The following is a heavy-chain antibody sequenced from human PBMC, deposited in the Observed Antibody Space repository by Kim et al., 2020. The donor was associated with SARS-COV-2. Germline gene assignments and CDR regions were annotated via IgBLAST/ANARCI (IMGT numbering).Heavy chain of an antibody. CDR1: GFTFSSYS. Sequence: GGSLRLSCAASGFTFSSYSMNWVRQAPGKGLEWVSYISSSSSTIYYADSVKGRFTISRDNAKNSLYLQMNSLRDEDTAVYYCARDAEVLPDYYDSSGYYEFDYWGQGTLVTVSS. CDR2: ISSSSSTI. V-gene: IGHV3-48*02. CDR3: ARDAEVLPDYYDSSGYYEFDY. D-gene: IGHD3-22*01. J-gene: IGHJ4*02.